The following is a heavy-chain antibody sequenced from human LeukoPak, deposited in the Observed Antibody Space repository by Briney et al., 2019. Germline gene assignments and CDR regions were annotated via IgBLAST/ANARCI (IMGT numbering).Heavy chain of an antibody. Sequence: SVKVSCKASGGTFSSYAISWVRQAPGQGLEWMGGIIPIFGTANYAQKFQGRVTITADKSTSTAYMELSSLRSEDTAVYYCTTDPYTFGELDYWGQGTLVTVSS. D-gene: IGHD3-10*01. CDR1: GGTFSSYA. CDR2: IIPIFGTA. V-gene: IGHV1-69*06. CDR3: TTDPYTFGELDY. J-gene: IGHJ4*02.